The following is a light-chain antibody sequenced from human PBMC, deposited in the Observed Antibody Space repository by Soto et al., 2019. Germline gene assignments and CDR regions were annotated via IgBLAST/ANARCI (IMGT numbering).Light chain of an antibody. V-gene: IGKV1-5*01. CDR1: QSISSW. CDR3: QQYNSHWT. J-gene: IGKJ1*01. Sequence: DITITESPPTLTAYVGDRVTISCRASQSISSWLAWYQQKPGKAPNLLIYDASSLQSGVPSRFSGIGSGTEFTLTISSLQPDDFATYYCQQYNSHWTFGQGTKVDI. CDR2: DAS.